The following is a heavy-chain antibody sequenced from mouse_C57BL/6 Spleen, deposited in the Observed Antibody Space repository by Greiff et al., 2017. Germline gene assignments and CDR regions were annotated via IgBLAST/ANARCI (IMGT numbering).Heavy chain of an antibody. D-gene: IGHD2-4*01. CDR1: GYTFTSYG. J-gene: IGHJ2*01. CDR3: ARGDYDYDEGGYCDY. CDR2: IYPRSGNT. Sequence: QVQLQQSGAELARPGASVKLSCKASGYTFTSYGISWVKQRTGPGLEWIGEIYPRSGNTYYNEKFKGKATLTADKSSSTAYMELRSLTSEDSAVYFCARGDYDYDEGGYCDYWGQGTTLTVSS. V-gene: IGHV1-81*01.